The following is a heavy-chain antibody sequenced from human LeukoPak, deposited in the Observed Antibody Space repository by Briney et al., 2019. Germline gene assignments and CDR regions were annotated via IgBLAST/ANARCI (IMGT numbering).Heavy chain of an antibody. CDR2: IWYDGSNK. CDR1: GFTFSSYG. V-gene: IGHV3-33*01. D-gene: IGHD5-12*01. J-gene: IGHJ4*02. Sequence: PGGSLRLSCAASGFTFSSYGMHWVRQAPGKGLEWVAVIWYDGSNKYYADSVKGRFTISRDNSKNTLYLQMNSLRAEDTAVYYCARAKNLPSGYDWAFDYWGQGTLVTVSS. CDR3: ARAKNLPSGYDWAFDY.